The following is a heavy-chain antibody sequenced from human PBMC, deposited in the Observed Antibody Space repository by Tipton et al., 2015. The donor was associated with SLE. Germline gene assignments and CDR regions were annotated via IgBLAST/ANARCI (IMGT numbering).Heavy chain of an antibody. J-gene: IGHJ2*01. Sequence: TLSLTCAVYGGSFSGYYWSWIRQPPGKGLEWIGEINHSGSTNYNPSLKSRVTISVDTSKNQFSLKLSSVTAADTAVYYCARAINIVGATRYFDLWGRGTLVTVSS. CDR3: ARAINIVGATRYFDL. D-gene: IGHD1-26*01. CDR1: GGSFSGYY. V-gene: IGHV4-34*01. CDR2: INHSGST.